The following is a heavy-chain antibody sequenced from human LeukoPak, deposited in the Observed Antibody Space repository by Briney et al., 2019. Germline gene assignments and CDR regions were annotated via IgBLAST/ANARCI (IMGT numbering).Heavy chain of an antibody. Sequence: GGSLRLSCAASGFTFSNYWMSWVRQAPGKGLEWVANIKQDGSEKYYVDSVKGRFTISRDNAKNSLYLQMNSLRAEDTAVYYCARGAAYYYYYMDVWGKGTTVTISS. CDR3: ARGAAYYYYYMDV. V-gene: IGHV3-7*01. D-gene: IGHD6-25*01. CDR1: GFTFSNYW. J-gene: IGHJ6*03. CDR2: IKQDGSEK.